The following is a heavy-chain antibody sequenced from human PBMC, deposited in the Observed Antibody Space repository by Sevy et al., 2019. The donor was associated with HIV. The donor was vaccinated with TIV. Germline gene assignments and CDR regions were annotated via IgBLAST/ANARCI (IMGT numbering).Heavy chain of an antibody. CDR1: GFTVSSNY. CDR3: ARIRVGATYDY. CDR2: IYSGGST. D-gene: IGHD1-26*01. Sequence: GGSLRLSCAASGFTVSSNYMSWVRQAPGKGLGWVSVIYSGGSTYYADSVKGRFTISRDNSKNTLYLQMNSLRAEDTAVYYCARIRVGATYDYWGQGTLVTVSS. V-gene: IGHV3-53*01. J-gene: IGHJ4*02.